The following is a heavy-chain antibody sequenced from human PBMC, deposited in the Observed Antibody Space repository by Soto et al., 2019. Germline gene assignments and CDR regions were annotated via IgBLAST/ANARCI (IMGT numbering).Heavy chain of an antibody. J-gene: IGHJ6*02. CDR1: GFTFGDYA. Sequence: SLRLSCTASGFTFGDYAMSWVRQAPGKGLEWEGFIRSKAYGGTTEYAASVKGRFTISRDDSKSIAYLQMNSLKTEDTAVYYCTRDSSSGNYYGMDVWGQGTTVTVYS. V-gene: IGHV3-49*04. CDR2: IRSKAYGGTT. CDR3: TRDSSSGNYYGMDV. D-gene: IGHD6-6*01.